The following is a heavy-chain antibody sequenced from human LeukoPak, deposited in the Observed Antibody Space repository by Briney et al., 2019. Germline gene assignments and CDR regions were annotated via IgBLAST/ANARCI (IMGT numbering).Heavy chain of an antibody. CDR1: GFTFSDYY. CDR3: ARDLDIVATKYYFDY. D-gene: IGHD5-12*01. J-gene: IGHJ4*02. CDR2: TSSSGSTI. V-gene: IGHV3-11*01. Sequence: GGSLRLSCAASGFTFSDYYMSWIRQAPGKELEWVSYTSSSGSTIYYADSVKGRFTISRDNAKNSLYLQMNSLRAEDTAVYYCARDLDIVATKYYFDYWGQGTLVTVSS.